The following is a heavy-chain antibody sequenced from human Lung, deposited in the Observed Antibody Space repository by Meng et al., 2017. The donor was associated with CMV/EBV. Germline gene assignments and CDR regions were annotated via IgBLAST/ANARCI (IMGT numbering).Heavy chain of an antibody. CDR1: GYTFTSYG. D-gene: IGHD6-19*01. J-gene: IGHJ4*02. CDR2: ISAYNGNT. CDR3: ARGIVIAVAGTGVDY. Sequence: ASVXVSCKASGYTFTSYGISWVRQAPGQGLEWMGWISAYNGNTNYAQKLQGRVTMTTDTSTSTAYMELRSLRSDDTAVYYCARGIVIAVAGTGVDYWRQGXLVTVSS. V-gene: IGHV1-18*01.